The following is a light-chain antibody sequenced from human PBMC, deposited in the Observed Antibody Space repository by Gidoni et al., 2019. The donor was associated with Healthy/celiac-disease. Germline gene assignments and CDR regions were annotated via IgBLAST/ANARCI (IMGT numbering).Light chain of an antibody. CDR3: QQYNSYSYT. V-gene: IGKV1-5*01. CDR1: QSISSW. Sequence: IQMTQSPSTLSASVGDRVTITCRASQSISSWLVWYQQKPGKAPKLLIYDASSLESGVPSRFSGSGSGTEFTLTISSLQPDDFATYYCQQYNSYSYTFGQGTKLEIK. J-gene: IGKJ2*01. CDR2: DAS.